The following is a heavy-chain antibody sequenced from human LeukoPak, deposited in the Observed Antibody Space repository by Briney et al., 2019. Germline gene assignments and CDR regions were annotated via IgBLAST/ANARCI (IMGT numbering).Heavy chain of an antibody. D-gene: IGHD4-17*01. V-gene: IGHV3-33*08. CDR1: GFTFSSYG. CDR3: ARQDATTTPGGYFDY. J-gene: IGHJ4*02. Sequence: PGGSLRLSCAASGFTFSSYGMHWVRQAPGKGLEWVAVIWDDGTNKYYTDSVKGRFTISSDNSKNTLYLQMNSLRAEDTAVYYCARQDATTTPGGYFDYWGQGILVTVSS. CDR2: IWDDGTNK.